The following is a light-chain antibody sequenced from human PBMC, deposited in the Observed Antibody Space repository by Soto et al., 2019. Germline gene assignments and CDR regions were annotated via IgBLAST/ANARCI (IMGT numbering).Light chain of an antibody. V-gene: IGKV1-9*01. Sequence: DIQLTQSPSFLSASVGDRVTITCRASQGLSSDLAWYQQKPGKAPKLLIYAASTLQSGVPSRFSGSGSGTDFTLTTSSLQPEDFATYYCQQLNSYPIIFGQGTRLEIK. CDR2: AAS. J-gene: IGKJ5*01. CDR1: QGLSSD. CDR3: QQLNSYPII.